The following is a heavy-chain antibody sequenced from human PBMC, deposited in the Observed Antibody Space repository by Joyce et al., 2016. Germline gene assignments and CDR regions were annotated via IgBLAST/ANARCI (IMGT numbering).Heavy chain of an antibody. Sequence: EVQLVESGGGLVKPGGSLRLSCAASGFTFSRYRMNWVRQAPGKGLEWVSASRSSSSDISYADSVKGRFTISRDNAKKSLYLQINSLRAEDTAVYYCARTDYSCSGGSCSLTKFDYWGQGTLVTVSS. CDR2: SRSSSSDI. V-gene: IGHV3-21*01. J-gene: IGHJ4*02. D-gene: IGHD2-15*01. CDR1: GFTFSRYR. CDR3: ARTDYSCSGGSCSLTKFDY.